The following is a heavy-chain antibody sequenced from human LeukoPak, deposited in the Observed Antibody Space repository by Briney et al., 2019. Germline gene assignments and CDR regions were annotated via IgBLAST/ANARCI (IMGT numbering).Heavy chain of an antibody. CDR1: GGSISSYY. J-gene: IGHJ4*02. V-gene: IGHV4-4*07. Sequence: PSETLSLTCTVSGGSISSYYWSWIRQPAGKGLEWIGRIYTSGSTNYNPSLKSRVTMSVDTSKNQFSLKLSSVTAADTAVYYCARVYYYGSGSTAKYYFDYWGQGTLVTVSS. CDR3: ARVYYYGSGSTAKYYFDY. CDR2: IYTSGST. D-gene: IGHD3-10*01.